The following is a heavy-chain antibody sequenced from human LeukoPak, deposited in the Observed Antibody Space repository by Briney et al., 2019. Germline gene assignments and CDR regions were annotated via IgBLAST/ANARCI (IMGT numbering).Heavy chain of an antibody. D-gene: IGHD6-19*01. V-gene: IGHV3-30*04. CDR3: ASHTNSGWYPIDY. CDR2: ISYDGSNK. J-gene: IGHJ4*02. CDR1: GFTFSSYA. Sequence: GGSLRLSCAASGFTFSSYAMHWVRQAPGKGLGWVAVISYDGSNKYYAGSVKGRFTISRDNSKNTLYLQMNSLRAEDTAVYYCASHTNSGWYPIDYWGQGTLVTVSS.